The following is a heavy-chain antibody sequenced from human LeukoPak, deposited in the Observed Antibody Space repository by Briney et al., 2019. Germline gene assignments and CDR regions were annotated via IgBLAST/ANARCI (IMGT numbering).Heavy chain of an antibody. J-gene: IGHJ4*02. Sequence: ASVKVSSKVSGYTLTELSMHWVRQAPGKGLEWMGGYDPADGETIYAQKFQGRGTMTEDTSTDTAYMELSSLRSEDTAVYYCATQLSSGWPLRHLPFDYWGQGTLVTVSS. CDR2: YDPADGET. V-gene: IGHV1-24*01. CDR3: ATQLSSGWPLRHLPFDY. CDR1: GYTLTELS. D-gene: IGHD3-22*01.